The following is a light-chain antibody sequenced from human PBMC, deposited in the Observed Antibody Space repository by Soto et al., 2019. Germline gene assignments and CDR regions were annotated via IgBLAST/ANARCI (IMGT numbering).Light chain of an antibody. CDR2: DAS. V-gene: IGKV1-5*01. CDR1: QSISSW. J-gene: IGKJ1*01. Sequence: DIQMTQSPSTLSASVGDRVTNTCRASQSISSWLAWYQQKPGKAPKLLIYDASSLESGVPSRFSGSGSGTEFTLTISSLQPDDFATYYCQQYNSWTFGQGTKVEIK. CDR3: QQYNSWT.